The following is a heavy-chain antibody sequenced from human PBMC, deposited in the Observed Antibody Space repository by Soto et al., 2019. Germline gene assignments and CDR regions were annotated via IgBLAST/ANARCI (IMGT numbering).Heavy chain of an antibody. CDR3: ARAIVVVAATVGWFDP. CDR1: GYTFTSYG. D-gene: IGHD2-15*01. J-gene: IGHJ5*02. CDR2: ISAYNGNT. V-gene: IGHV1-18*01. Sequence: ASVKVSCKASGYTFTSYGISWVRQAPGQGLEWMGWISAYNGNTNYAQKLQGRVTMTTDTSTSTAYMELRSLRSDDTAVYYCARAIVVVAATVGWFDPWGQGTLVTVSS.